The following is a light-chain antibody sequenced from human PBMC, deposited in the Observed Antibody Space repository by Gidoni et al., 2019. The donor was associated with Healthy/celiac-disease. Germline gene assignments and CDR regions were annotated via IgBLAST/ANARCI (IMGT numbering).Light chain of an antibody. V-gene: IGKV3-15*01. J-gene: IGKJ1*01. CDR3: QKYNNWPLT. Sequence: EIVMTQSPATLSVSPGERATLPCRASQSVSSNLAWYQQKPGQAPRCLIYGASTRATGIPARFRGSGSGTEFTLTISSLQSEDFAVYYCQKYNNWPLTFGQGTKVEIK. CDR2: GAS. CDR1: QSVSSN.